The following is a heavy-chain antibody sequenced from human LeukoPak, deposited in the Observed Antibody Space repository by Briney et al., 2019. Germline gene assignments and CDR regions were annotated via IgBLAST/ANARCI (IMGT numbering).Heavy chain of an antibody. J-gene: IGHJ4*02. V-gene: IGHV3-7*03. D-gene: IGHD3-16*02. CDR1: GFTFSSYW. CDR3: ARVWGSYRFTFDY. CDR2: IKQDGSEK. Sequence: GGSLRLSCAVSGFTFSSYWMSWVRQAPGKGQEWVANIKQDGSEKYYVDSVKGRFTISRDNAKNSLYLQMNSLRAEDTAVYYCARVWGSYRFTFDYWGQGTLVTVSS.